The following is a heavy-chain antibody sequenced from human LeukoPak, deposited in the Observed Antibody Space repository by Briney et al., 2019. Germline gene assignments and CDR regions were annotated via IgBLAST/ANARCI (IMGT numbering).Heavy chain of an antibody. J-gene: IGHJ4*02. CDR3: ARVLRYDYDSSGLLGY. Sequence: ASVKVSCKASGYTFTGYYMHWVRQAPGQGLEWMGWIHPNSDGTNYAQKFQGRVTMTRDTSISTAYMELSRLRSDDTAVYYCARVLRYDYDSSGLLGYWGQGTLVTVSS. CDR1: GYTFTGYY. V-gene: IGHV1-2*02. D-gene: IGHD3-22*01. CDR2: IHPNSDGT.